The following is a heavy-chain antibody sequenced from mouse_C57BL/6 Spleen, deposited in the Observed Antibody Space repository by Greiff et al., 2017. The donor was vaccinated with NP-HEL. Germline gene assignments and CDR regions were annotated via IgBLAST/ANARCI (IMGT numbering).Heavy chain of an antibody. CDR3: ARGHGDGPDY. CDR2: IDPSDSDT. D-gene: IGHD2-3*01. V-gene: IGHV1-52*01. Sequence: QVQLQQPGAELVRPGSSVKLSCKASGYTFTSYWMHWVKQRPIQGLEWIGNIDPSDSDTHYNQKFKDKATLTVDKSSSTAYMQLSSLTSEDSAVYYCARGHGDGPDYWGQGTTLTVSS. CDR1: GYTFTSYW. J-gene: IGHJ2*01.